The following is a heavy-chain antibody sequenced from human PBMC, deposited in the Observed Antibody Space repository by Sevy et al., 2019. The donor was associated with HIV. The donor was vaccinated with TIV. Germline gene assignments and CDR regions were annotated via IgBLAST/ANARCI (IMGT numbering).Heavy chain of an antibody. Sequence: SETLSLTCTVSGGSISSSSYYWGWIRQPPGKGLEWIGSIYYSGSTYYNPSLKSRVTISVDTSKNQFSLKLGSVTAADTAVYYCARQNGGYDYTYYYYGMDVWGQGTTVTVSS. D-gene: IGHD5-12*01. V-gene: IGHV4-39*01. J-gene: IGHJ6*02. CDR3: ARQNGGYDYTYYYYGMDV. CDR1: GGSISSSSYY. CDR2: IYYSGST.